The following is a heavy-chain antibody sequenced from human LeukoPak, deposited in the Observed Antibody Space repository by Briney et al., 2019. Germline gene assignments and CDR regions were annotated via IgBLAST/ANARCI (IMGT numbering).Heavy chain of an antibody. CDR3: ARGEYYYDSSGYYYYYMDV. J-gene: IGHJ6*03. CDR1: GGSISSYY. D-gene: IGHD3-22*01. Sequence: SETLSLTCTVSGGSISSYYWSSIRQPAGKGLEWIGRIYTSGSTNYNPSLKSRVTMSVDTSKNQFSLKLSSVTAADTAVYYCARGEYYYDSSGYYYYYMDVWGKGTTVTVSS. CDR2: IYTSGST. V-gene: IGHV4-4*07.